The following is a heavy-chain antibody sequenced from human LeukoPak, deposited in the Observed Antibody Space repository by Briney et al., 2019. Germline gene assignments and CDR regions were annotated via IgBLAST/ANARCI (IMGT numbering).Heavy chain of an antibody. V-gene: IGHV4-59*01. J-gene: IGHJ4*02. CDR1: GGSISSYY. Sequence: SETLSLTCTVSGGSISSYYWSWIRRPPGKGLEWIAYIYYSGTTNYNPSLKSRVTISVDTVRNQFSLKLSSVTAADTAVYYCARTLPSGTSDYWGQGTLVTVSS. CDR2: IYYSGTT. D-gene: IGHD3-10*01. CDR3: ARTLPSGTSDY.